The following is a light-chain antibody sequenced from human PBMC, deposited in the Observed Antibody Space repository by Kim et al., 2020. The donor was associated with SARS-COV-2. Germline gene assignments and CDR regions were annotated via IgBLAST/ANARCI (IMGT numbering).Light chain of an antibody. Sequence: QSVLTQPASVSGSPGQSITISCTGTNSDVGDYNYVSWYQQHPGKAPKLMIYDVSNRPSGVSNRFSGSKSGNTASLTISGLQAEDEADYYCSSYTSSSTVFGGGTQLTVL. V-gene: IGLV2-14*03. J-gene: IGLJ3*02. CDR2: DVS. CDR1: NSDVGDYNY. CDR3: SSYTSSSTV.